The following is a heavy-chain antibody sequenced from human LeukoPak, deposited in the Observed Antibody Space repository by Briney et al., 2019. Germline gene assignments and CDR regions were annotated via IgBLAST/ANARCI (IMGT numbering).Heavy chain of an antibody. CDR3: VKGMEDYDILTGVLDV. D-gene: IGHD3-9*01. J-gene: IGHJ6*02. CDR2: IYSGGST. V-gene: IGHV3-53*05. Sequence: GGSLRLSCAASGFAVSSNYMSWVRQAPGKGLEWVSAIYSGGSTYYADSVKGRFTISRDNSKNTLYLQMSSLRAEDTAVYYCVKGMEDYDILTGVLDVWGQGTTVTVSS. CDR1: GFAVSSNY.